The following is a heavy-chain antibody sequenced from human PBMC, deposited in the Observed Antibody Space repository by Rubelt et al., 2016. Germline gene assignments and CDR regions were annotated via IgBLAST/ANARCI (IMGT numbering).Heavy chain of an antibody. V-gene: IGHV3-48*01. CDR3: ARGGGSRGGPFDY. CDR1: GFTFSSYS. J-gene: IGHJ4*02. Sequence: ASGFTFSSYSMNWVRQASGKGLEWLSYISRSSGTIYYADSVKGRFSIARDNAKNSLYLQMNSLRVEDTAVYYSARGGGSRGGPFDYWGQGTLVNVSS. D-gene: IGHD3-10*01. CDR2: ISRSSGTI.